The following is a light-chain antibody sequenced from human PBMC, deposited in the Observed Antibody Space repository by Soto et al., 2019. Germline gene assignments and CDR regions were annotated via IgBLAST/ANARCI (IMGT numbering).Light chain of an antibody. V-gene: IGKV2-28*01. CDR3: MQALQTTIT. CDR1: QSLLPSNGYNY. J-gene: IGKJ5*01. CDR2: LGS. Sequence: DIVMPQSPLSLPVTPGEPASISCRSRQSLLPSNGYNYLDWYLQKPGQSPQLLIYLGSNRASGVPDRFSGSGSGTDFTLKISRVEAEDVGVYYCMQALQTTITFGQGTRLEIK.